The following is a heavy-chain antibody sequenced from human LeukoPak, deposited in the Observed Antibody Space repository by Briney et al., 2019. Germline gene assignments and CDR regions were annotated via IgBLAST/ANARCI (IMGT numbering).Heavy chain of an antibody. CDR1: GGSISSSSYY. CDR2: IYYSGRT. CDR3: ARQHSSGYYSQY. D-gene: IGHD3-22*01. Sequence: SETLSLTCTVSGGSISSSSYYWGWIRQPPGKGLEWIGSIYYSGRTYYNPSLKSRVTISVDTYKNQFSLQLSSVTAADTAVYYCARQHSSGYYSQYWGQGTLVTVPS. J-gene: IGHJ4*02. V-gene: IGHV4-39*01.